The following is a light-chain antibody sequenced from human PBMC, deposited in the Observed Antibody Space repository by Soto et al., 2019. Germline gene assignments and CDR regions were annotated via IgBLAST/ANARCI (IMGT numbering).Light chain of an antibody. J-gene: IGKJ1*01. V-gene: IGKV1-5*03. CDR2: KAS. CDR1: QSFSTW. CDR3: QHYDSYPWM. Sequence: DIQMTQSPSTLSASVGDRVTITCRASQSFSTWLAWYQQKPGKAPKLLIYKASNLESGVPSRFSGSGSGTEFTLTISSLQPDDFATYYCQHYDSYPWMFGQGTKVEIK.